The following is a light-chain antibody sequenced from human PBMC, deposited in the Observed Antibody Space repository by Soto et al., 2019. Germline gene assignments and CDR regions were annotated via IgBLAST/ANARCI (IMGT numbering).Light chain of an antibody. Sequence: EIVLTQSPGTLSLSPGERATLSCRASQSVSNNYLAWYQQKPGQAPRLLIYGASSRATGIPDGFSGSGSGTDFTLTISRLEPEDFAVYYCQQYGSSPEWTFGQGTRWIS. CDR1: QSVSNNY. CDR2: GAS. V-gene: IGKV3-20*01. CDR3: QQYGSSPEWT. J-gene: IGKJ1*01.